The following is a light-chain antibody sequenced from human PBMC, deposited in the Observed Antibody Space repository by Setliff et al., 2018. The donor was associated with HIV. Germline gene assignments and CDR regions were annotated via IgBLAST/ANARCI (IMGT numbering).Light chain of an antibody. CDR1: SGSVASNY. CDR3: QSYDSDIVV. V-gene: IGLV6-57*01. J-gene: IGLJ3*02. Sequence: NFMLTQPHSVSESPGKTVTISCTRSSGSVASNYVQWYLQRPGSSPTTVIYEDDKRPSGVPDRFSGPLDTSSNSAALTISGLKAEDEADYYCQSYDSDIVVFGGGTKVTVL. CDR2: EDD.